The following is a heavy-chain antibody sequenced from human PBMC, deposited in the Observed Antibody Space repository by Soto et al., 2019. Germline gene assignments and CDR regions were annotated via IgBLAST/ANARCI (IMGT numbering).Heavy chain of an antibody. CDR1: GGSISSSSYY. Sequence: QLQLQESGPGLVKPSETLSLTCTVSGGSISSSSYYWGWIRQPPGKGLEWIGSIYYSGSTYYNPSLKSRVTISVDTSKNQFSLKLSSVTAADTAVYYCARRPRVELLHDYWGQGTLVTVSS. CDR3: ARRPRVELLHDY. V-gene: IGHV4-39*01. D-gene: IGHD2-15*01. J-gene: IGHJ4*02. CDR2: IYYSGST.